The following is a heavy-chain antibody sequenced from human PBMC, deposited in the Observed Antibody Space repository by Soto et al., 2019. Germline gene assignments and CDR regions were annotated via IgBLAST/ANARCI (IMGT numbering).Heavy chain of an antibody. Sequence: VKLVESGGGLVAPGGSLRLSGVASGFTLTTYTMNWVRQAPGTGREWFASINGRSNYKYYSDSVKGRFTISRDNAQNSLFLQMGRLGPEDTAIYYCVREDGVVGVSSAFDSWGQGTLVTVSS. J-gene: IGHJ4*02. CDR2: INGRSNYK. D-gene: IGHD2-15*01. CDR3: VREDGVVGVSSAFDS. V-gene: IGHV3-21*02. CDR1: GFTLTTYT.